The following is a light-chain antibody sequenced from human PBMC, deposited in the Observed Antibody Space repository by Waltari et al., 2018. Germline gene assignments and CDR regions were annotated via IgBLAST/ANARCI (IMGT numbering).Light chain of an antibody. CDR1: QPITTN. CDR2: ESS. CDR3: QQYNPWAPVT. J-gene: IGKJ4*01. V-gene: IGKV3-15*01. Sequence: IVTTQSPVPLSVSPGETATLNCTASQPITTNWAWYQQNPGRGPRLLIHESSVRAMGVPGRFSGSVSGTELTLTITSLQSDAFAVYYFQQYNPWAPVTFGGGTKVESK.